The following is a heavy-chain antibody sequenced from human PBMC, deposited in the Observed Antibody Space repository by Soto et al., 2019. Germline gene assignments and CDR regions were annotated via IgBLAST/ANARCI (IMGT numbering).Heavy chain of an antibody. CDR1: GYSFTSYW. J-gene: IGHJ6*02. Sequence: GESLKISCKGSGYSFTSYWIGWVRQMPGKXLEWMGIIYPGDSDTRYSPSFQGQVTISADKSISTAYLQWSSLKASDTAMYYCARHLKYCSSTSCYPGRYYYYYYGMDVWGQGTTVTVSS. CDR2: IYPGDSDT. V-gene: IGHV5-51*01. D-gene: IGHD2-2*01. CDR3: ARHLKYCSSTSCYPGRYYYYYYGMDV.